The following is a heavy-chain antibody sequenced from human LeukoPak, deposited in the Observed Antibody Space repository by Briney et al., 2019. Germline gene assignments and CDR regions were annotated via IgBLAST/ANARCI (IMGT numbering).Heavy chain of an antibody. J-gene: IGHJ3*01. V-gene: IGHV1-69*06. CDR3: TRDPRV. CDR1: GGTFNSYA. Sequence: SVKVSCKASGGTFNSYAINWVRQAPGQGLEWVGGIIPNFGTTSYGQKFQDRVTISADKSTSTAFMELRSLTSDDTAMYYCTRDPRVWGQGTMVTVSA. CDR2: IIPNFGTT.